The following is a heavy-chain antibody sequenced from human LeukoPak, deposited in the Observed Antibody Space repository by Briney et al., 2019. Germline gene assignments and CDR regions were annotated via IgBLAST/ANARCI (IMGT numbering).Heavy chain of an antibody. Sequence: ASVKVSCKASGYTFTSYDINWVRQAPGQRLEWMGWISAGNGNTKYSQNFQGRVTFISNTSATTAFMELSSLRSEDTAVYYCARDQDSGSYQAYYYYGMDVWGQGTTVTVSS. D-gene: IGHD1-26*01. V-gene: IGHV1-3*01. CDR3: ARDQDSGSYQAYYYYGMDV. J-gene: IGHJ6*02. CDR2: ISAGNGNT. CDR1: GYTFTSYD.